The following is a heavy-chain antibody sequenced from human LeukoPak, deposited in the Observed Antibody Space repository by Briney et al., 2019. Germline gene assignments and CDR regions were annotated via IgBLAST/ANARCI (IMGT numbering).Heavy chain of an antibody. CDR3: AKRGVVIRVILVGFHKEAYYFDS. D-gene: IGHD3-22*01. Sequence: GGSLRLSCAVSGITRSNYGMSWVRQAPGKGLEWVAGISGSGGSTNYADSVKGRFTISRDNPKNTLYLQMNSLRAEDTAVYFCAKRGVVIRVILVGFHKEAYYFDSWGQGALVTVSS. CDR2: ISGSGGST. J-gene: IGHJ4*02. CDR1: GITRSNYG. V-gene: IGHV3-23*01.